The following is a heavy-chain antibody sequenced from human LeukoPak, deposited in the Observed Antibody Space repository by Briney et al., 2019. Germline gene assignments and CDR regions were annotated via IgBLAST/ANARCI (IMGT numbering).Heavy chain of an antibody. D-gene: IGHD3-22*01. CDR2: ISAYNGNT. V-gene: IGHV1-18*01. J-gene: IGHJ4*02. CDR3: ARAAIAYDSSGYYYY. CDR1: GYTFTSYG. Sequence: ASVKVSCKASGYTFTSYGISWVRQAPGQGLEWMGWISAYNGNTNYAQKLQGRVTMTTDTSTSTDYMELRSLRSDDTAVYYCARAAIAYDSSGYYYYWGQGTLVTVSS.